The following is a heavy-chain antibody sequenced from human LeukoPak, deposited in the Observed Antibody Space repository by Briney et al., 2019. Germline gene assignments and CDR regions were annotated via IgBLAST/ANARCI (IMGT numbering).Heavy chain of an antibody. D-gene: IGHD3-10*01. CDR1: GFTFSSYS. J-gene: IGHJ4*02. CDR3: AQRSDMVRGEKN. V-gene: IGHV3-21*01. CDR2: ISSSSSYI. Sequence: GGSLRLSCAASGFTFSSYSMNWVRQAPGKGLEWVSSISSSSSYIYYADSVKGRFTISRDNAKNSLYLQMNSLRAEDTAVYYCAQRSDMVRGEKNWGQGTLVTVSS.